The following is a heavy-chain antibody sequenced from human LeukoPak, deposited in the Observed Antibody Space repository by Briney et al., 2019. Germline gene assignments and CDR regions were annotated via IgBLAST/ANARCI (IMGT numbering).Heavy chain of an antibody. J-gene: IGHJ1*01. Sequence: ASVKVSCKASGYTFTSNYMHWVRQAPGQGLEWMGIINPSGGSTSYAQKFQGRVTMTRDTSISTAYMELSRLRSDDTAVYYCARGAAADTKGLFQHWGQGTLVTVSS. CDR1: GYTFTSNY. V-gene: IGHV1-46*01. CDR3: ARGAAADTKGLFQH. CDR2: INPSGGST. D-gene: IGHD6-13*01.